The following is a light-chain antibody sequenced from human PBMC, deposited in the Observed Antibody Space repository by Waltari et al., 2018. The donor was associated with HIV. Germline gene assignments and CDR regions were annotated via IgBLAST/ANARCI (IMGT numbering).Light chain of an antibody. J-gene: IGKJ1*01. CDR3: QQYNNWPRT. CDR2: GAS. Sequence: EIVMTQSPDTLSVSPGERATLSCRASQNVRNFLAWYQHKPGQAPRLLLYGASTRATGVPARFSGSGSGTEFTLTINSLQSEDFAVYYCQQYNNWPRTFGQGTKVEIK. V-gene: IGKV3-15*01. CDR1: QNVRNF.